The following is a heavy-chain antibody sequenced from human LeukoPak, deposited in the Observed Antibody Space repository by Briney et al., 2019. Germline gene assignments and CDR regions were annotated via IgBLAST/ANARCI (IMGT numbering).Heavy chain of an antibody. V-gene: IGHV4-39*01. D-gene: IGHD5-24*01. CDR3: TSRGFRLPLDAFDV. J-gene: IGHJ3*01. CDR1: GGPITSSAYY. Sequence: TSETLSLTCTVSGGPITSSAYYWVWVRQSPGRGLEWLGSIYNNGDTYYNPSFESRVTIAIEASKNQFSLKMTSVTAADTAAYCCTSRGFRLPLDAFDVWGQGTRVAVSS. CDR2: IYNNGDT.